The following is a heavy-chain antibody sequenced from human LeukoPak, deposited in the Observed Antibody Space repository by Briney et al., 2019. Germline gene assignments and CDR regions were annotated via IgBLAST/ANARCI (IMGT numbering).Heavy chain of an antibody. V-gene: IGHV1-69*13. CDR2: IIPIFGTA. J-gene: IGHJ4*02. CDR3: ARPKDYGDYFDY. D-gene: IGHD4-17*01. Sequence: GASVKVSCKASGGTFSSYAISWVRQAPGQGLEWMGGIIPIFGTANYAQKFQGRVTITADESTSTAYMELSSLRSEDTAVYYCARPKDYGDYFDYWGQGTLVTVSS. CDR1: GGTFSSYA.